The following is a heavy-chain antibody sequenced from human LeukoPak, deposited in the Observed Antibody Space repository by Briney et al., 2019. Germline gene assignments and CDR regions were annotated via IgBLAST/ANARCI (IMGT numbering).Heavy chain of an antibody. D-gene: IGHD4-17*01. Sequence: SETLSLTCTVSGGSISSYYWSWIRQPPGKGLEWIGYIYYSGSTNYNPSLKSRVTISADTSKNQFSLKLSSVTAADTAVYYCARGPYGDYENYWGQGTLVTVSS. CDR2: IYYSGST. V-gene: IGHV4-59*01. J-gene: IGHJ4*02. CDR1: GGSISSYY. CDR3: ARGPYGDYENY.